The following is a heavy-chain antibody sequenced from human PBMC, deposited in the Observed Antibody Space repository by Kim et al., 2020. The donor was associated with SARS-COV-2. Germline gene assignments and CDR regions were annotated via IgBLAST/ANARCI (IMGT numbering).Heavy chain of an antibody. CDR2: IYYSGST. CDR3: ARPTYGGGSYYFDY. D-gene: IGHD5-12*01. Sequence: SETLSLTCTVSGGSISSSSYYWGWLRQPPGKGLEWIGSIYYSGSTYYNPSLKSRVTISVDTSKNQFSLKLSSVTAADTAVYYCARPTYGGGSYYFDYWGQGTLVTVSS. CDR1: GGSISSSSYY. J-gene: IGHJ4*02. V-gene: IGHV4-39*01.